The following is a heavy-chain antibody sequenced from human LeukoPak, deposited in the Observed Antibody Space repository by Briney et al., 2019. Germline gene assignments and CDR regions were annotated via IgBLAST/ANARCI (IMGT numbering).Heavy chain of an antibody. CDR2: IICSGYNT. V-gene: IGHV3-23*01. CDR3: VKWRLPVPNFSFYYIDV. CDR1: GFTFSTFSTYA. Sequence: SGRSLRLSCAASGFTFSTFSTYAMSWGRQARGRGLEWVSTIICSGYNTYYADSVQARFTISRDNTKNTLYLQLNSLRSADTALHYCVKWRLPVPNFSFYYIDVWGKGTTVTVSS. D-gene: IGHD2-2*01. J-gene: IGHJ6*03.